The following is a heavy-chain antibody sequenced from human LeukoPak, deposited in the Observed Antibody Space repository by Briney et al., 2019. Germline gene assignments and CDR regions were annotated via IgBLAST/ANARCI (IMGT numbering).Heavy chain of an antibody. J-gene: IGHJ4*02. D-gene: IGHD1-26*01. CDR3: AKNGVGATWGNYFDY. CDR2: ISYDGSNK. Sequence: PGGSLRLSCAASGFTFSNYAMYWVRQAPGKGLEWVAVISYDGSNKYYADSVKGRFTISRDNSKNTLYLQMNSLRADDTAVYYCAKNGVGATWGNYFDYWGQGTLVTVSS. CDR1: GFTFSNYA. V-gene: IGHV3-30*04.